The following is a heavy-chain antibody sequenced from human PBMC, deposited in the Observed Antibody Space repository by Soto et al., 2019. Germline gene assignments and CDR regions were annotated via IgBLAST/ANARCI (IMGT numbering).Heavy chain of an antibody. CDR3: ASTVGAAYYYHSSGYSQFDY. CDR2: ISAYNGNT. Sequence: ASVKVSCKASGYTFTSYGISWVRRAPGQGLEWMGWISAYNGNTNYAQKLQGRVTMTTDTSTSTAYMELRSLRSDDTAVYYCASTVGAAYYYHSSGYSQFDYWGQGTLVTVSS. V-gene: IGHV1-18*04. CDR1: GYTFTSYG. D-gene: IGHD3-22*01. J-gene: IGHJ4*02.